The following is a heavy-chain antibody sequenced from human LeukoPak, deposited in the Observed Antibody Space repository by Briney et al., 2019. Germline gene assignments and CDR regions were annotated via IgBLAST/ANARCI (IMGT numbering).Heavy chain of an antibody. D-gene: IGHD2-2*01. CDR2: IKQDGSEK. Sequence: GGSLRLSCAASGFTFSSYWMSWVRQAPGKGLEWVANIKQDGSEKYYVDSVKGRFTISRDNAKNSLYLQMNSLRAEDTAVYYCARAGCSSTSCYYYYMDVWGKGTTVTVSS. V-gene: IGHV3-7*01. CDR3: ARAGCSSTSCYYYYMDV. CDR1: GFTFSSYW. J-gene: IGHJ6*03.